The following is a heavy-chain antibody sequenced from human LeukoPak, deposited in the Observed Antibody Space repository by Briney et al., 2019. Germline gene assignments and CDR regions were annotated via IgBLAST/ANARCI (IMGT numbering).Heavy chain of an antibody. CDR2: ISAYNGNT. CDR1: GYTFTSYG. V-gene: IGHV1-18*01. D-gene: IGHD3-22*01. CDR3: ARAFHYYDSSSYYEDY. Sequence: ASVKVSCKASGYTFTSYGISWVRQAPGQGLEWMGWISAYNGNTNYAQKLQDRVTMARDTSTSTAYMELRSLTSDDTAVYYCARAFHYYDSSSYYEDYWGQGTLVTVSS. J-gene: IGHJ4*02.